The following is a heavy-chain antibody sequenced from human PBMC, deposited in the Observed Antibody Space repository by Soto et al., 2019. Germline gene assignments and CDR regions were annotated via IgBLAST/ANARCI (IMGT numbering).Heavy chain of an antibody. CDR1: GFSISSGDYY. V-gene: IGHV4-30-4*01. D-gene: IGHD5-18*01. Sequence: SETLSLTCTVSGFSISSGDYYWSWIRQPPGKGLEWIGYIYYSGSTYYSPSLKSRVTISVDTSKNQFSLKLSSVTAADTAVYYCARDDAMALFDYWGQGTLVTVSS. CDR3: ARDDAMALFDY. J-gene: IGHJ4*02. CDR2: IYYSGST.